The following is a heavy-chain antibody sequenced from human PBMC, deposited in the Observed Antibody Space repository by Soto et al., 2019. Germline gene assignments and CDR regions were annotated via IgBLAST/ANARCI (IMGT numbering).Heavy chain of an antibody. CDR3: ARDLFSADYAWGTTVENYFDY. CDR2: IKQDGSEK. J-gene: IGHJ4*02. CDR1: GFTFSSYW. V-gene: IGHV3-7*01. Sequence: PGGSLRLSCAASGFTFSSYWMSWVRQAPGKGLEWVANIKQDGSEKYYVDSVKGRFTISRDNAKNSLYLQINSLRAEDTAVYYCARDLFSADYAWGTTVENYFDYWGQGTLVTVSS. D-gene: IGHD3-16*01.